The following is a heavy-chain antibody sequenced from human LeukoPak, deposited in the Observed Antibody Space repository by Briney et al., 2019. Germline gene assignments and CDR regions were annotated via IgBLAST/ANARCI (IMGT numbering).Heavy chain of an antibody. J-gene: IGHJ5*02. Sequence: ASVKVSCKASGYTFTSYDINWVRQATGQGLEWMGWMNPNSGNTGYAQKFQGRVTMTRNTSISTAYMELSSLRAEDTAVYYCARGVYYDSSGYPNWCDPWGQGTLVTVSS. D-gene: IGHD3-22*01. CDR3: ARGVYYDSSGYPNWCDP. V-gene: IGHV1-8*01. CDR1: GYTFTSYD. CDR2: MNPNSGNT.